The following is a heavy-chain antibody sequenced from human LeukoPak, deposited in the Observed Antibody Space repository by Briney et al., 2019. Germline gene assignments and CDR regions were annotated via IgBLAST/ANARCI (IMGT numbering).Heavy chain of an antibody. Sequence: PSETLSLTCTVSGGSISSYYWSWIRQPPGKGLEWIGYIYYSGSTNYNPSLKSRVTISVDTSKNQFSLKLSSVTAADTAVYHCASLGLDSSGYYDFDYWGQGTLVTVSS. CDR2: IYYSGST. V-gene: IGHV4-59*08. J-gene: IGHJ4*02. CDR3: ASLGLDSSGYYDFDY. CDR1: GGSISSYY. D-gene: IGHD3-22*01.